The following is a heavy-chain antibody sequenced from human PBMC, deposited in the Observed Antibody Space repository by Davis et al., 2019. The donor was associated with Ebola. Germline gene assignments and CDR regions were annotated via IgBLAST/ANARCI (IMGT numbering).Heavy chain of an antibody. V-gene: IGHV4-39*01. CDR2: IYYSGST. CDR1: GGSISSSNW. D-gene: IGHD6-19*01. J-gene: IGHJ5*02. Sequence: SETLSLTCAVSGGSISSSNWWSWVRQPPGKGLEWIGSIYYSGSTYYNPSLKSRVTISVDTSRNQFSLKLSSVTTADTAVYYCARRRIRAVAGREGFDPWGQGTLVTVSS. CDR3: ARRRIRAVAGREGFDP.